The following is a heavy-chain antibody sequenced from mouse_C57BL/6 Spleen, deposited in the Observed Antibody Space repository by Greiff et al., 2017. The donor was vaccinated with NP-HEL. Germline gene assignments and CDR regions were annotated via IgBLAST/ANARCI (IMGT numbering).Heavy chain of an antibody. D-gene: IGHD2-4*01. CDR1: GYAFTNYL. Sequence: VQLQQSGAELVRPGTSVKVSCKASGYAFTNYLIEWVKQRPGQGLEWIGVINPGSGGTNYTEKFKGKATLTADKSSSTAYMQLSSLTSEDSAVYFCARGDYDAWFAYWGQGTLVTVSA. CDR2: INPGSGGT. CDR3: ARGDYDAWFAY. J-gene: IGHJ3*01. V-gene: IGHV1-54*01.